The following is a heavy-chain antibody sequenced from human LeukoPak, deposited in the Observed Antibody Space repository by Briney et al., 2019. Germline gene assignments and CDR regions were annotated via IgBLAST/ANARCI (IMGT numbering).Heavy chain of an antibody. CDR3: ARGGYYGSGNDFRFDP. CDR2: IHYTGST. J-gene: IGHJ5*02. V-gene: IGHV4-59*01. CDR1: GGSFSGYY. Sequence: SETLSLTCAVYGGSFSGYYWSWIRQPPGKGLECIGYIHYTGSTNYNPSLKSRVTISVDTSKNQFSLKLISVTAADTAIYYCARGGYYGSGNDFRFDPWGQGTLVTVSS. D-gene: IGHD3-10*01.